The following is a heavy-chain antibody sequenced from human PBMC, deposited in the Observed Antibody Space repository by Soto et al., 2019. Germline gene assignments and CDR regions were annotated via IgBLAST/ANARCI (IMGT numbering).Heavy chain of an antibody. CDR1: GFTFSDYW. J-gene: IGHJ6*02. D-gene: IGHD3-3*01. CDR3: ARESVYGMNL. Sequence: PGGSLRLSCVASGFTFSDYWMSWVRQAPGKGLEWVANIRQDGSEKYYVDSVKGRLTISRDNAKNSLHLQMNSLRAEDTAVYYCARESVYGMNLWGQGTSVTVSS. V-gene: IGHV3-7*03. CDR2: IRQDGSEK.